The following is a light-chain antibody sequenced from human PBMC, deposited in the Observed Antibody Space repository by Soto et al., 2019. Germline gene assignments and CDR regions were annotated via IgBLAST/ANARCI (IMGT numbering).Light chain of an antibody. CDR1: QSVSNW. Sequence: DIQMTQSPSTLSASVRDRVTITCRASQSVSNWLAWYQHTPGKAPKLLIYNASTLESGVPSRFSGSGSGTEFTLTISSLQPDDFATYYCQQYNSYSRTFGQGTKVDIK. J-gene: IGKJ1*01. CDR3: QQYNSYSRT. CDR2: NAS. V-gene: IGKV1-5*03.